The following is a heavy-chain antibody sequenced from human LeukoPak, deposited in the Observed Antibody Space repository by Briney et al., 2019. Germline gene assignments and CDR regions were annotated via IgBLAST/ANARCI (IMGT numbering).Heavy chain of an antibody. D-gene: IGHD3-9*01. CDR1: GGSFSGYY. J-gene: IGHJ6*03. V-gene: IGHV4-34*01. Sequence: SETLSLTCAVYGGSFSGYYWSWIRQPPGKGLEWIGEINRSGSTNYNPSLKSRVTISVDTSKNQFSLKLSSVTAADTAVYYCARYPLTYYYYYYMDVWGKGTTVTVSS. CDR2: INRSGST. CDR3: ARYPLTYYYYYYMDV.